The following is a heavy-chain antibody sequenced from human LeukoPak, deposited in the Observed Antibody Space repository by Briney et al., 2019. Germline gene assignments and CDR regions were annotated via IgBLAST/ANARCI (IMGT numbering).Heavy chain of an antibody. CDR3: ARDLEDCSGGSRYRPGVDKNAFDI. V-gene: IGHV4-4*07. J-gene: IGHJ3*02. Sequence: SETLSLTCTVSGGSISSYYWSWIRQPAGKGLEWIGRIYTSGSTNYNPSLKSRVTMSVDTSKNQFSLKLSSVTAADTAVYYCARDLEDCSGGSRYRPGVDKNAFDIWGQGTMVTVSS. CDR2: IYTSGST. D-gene: IGHD2-15*01. CDR1: GGSISSYY.